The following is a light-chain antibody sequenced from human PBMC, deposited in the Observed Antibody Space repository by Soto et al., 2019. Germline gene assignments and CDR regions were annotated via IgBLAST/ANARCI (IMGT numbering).Light chain of an antibody. CDR2: DVA. J-gene: IGLJ2*01. CDR1: SSDVGAYNY. CDR3: CSYAGTYTWI. V-gene: IGLV2-11*01. Sequence: QSALTQPRSVSGSPGQSVTISCTGTSSDVGAYNYVSWYQQHPGIAPKLMIYDVAKRPSGVPDRFSGSKSGNTASLTISGLQAEDEAEYYCCSYAGTYTWIFGGGTQLTVL.